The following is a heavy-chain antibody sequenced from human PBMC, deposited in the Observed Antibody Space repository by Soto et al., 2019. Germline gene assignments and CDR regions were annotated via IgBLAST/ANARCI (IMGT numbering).Heavy chain of an antibody. J-gene: IGHJ6*02. D-gene: IGHD3-16*01. CDR1: GFTFSSFW. CDR3: AREGVYGMHV. Sequence: EVQLVESGGGLVQPGGSLRLACAASGFTFSSFWMSWVRQAPGKGLEWVADIKQDGSDKYNVDSVMGRFTISRDNAQNSLYLQMNSLRAEDTAVYYCAREGVYGMHVWGQGTTVTVSS. CDR2: IKQDGSDK. V-gene: IGHV3-7*03.